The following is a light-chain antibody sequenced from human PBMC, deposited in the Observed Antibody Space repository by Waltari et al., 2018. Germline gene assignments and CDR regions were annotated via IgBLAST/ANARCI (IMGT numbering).Light chain of an antibody. CDR1: SSDIGGYNY. Sequence: QSALTQPASVSGSPGQSITISCTGTSSDIGGYNYVSWYQQHPGKAPKLMIYDVSKRPSGVSNRFSGSKSGNTFSLTISGLQTVDEADYYCSSYTSSSSRVFGTGTKVTVL. CDR2: DVS. V-gene: IGLV2-14*01. CDR3: SSYTSSSSRV. J-gene: IGLJ1*01.